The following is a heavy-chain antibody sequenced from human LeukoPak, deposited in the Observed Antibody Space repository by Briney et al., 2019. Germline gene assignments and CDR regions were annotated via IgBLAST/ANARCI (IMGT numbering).Heavy chain of an antibody. CDR1: GYTFTGYY. J-gene: IGHJ4*02. CDR3: APTNDYYYYFDY. CDR2: INPNSGGT. D-gene: IGHD2-8*01. Sequence: ASVKVSCKASGYTFTGYYMHWVRQAPGQGLEWMGWINPNSGGTNYAQKFQGRVTMTRDTSISTAYMELSRLRSDDTAVYYCAPTNDYYYYFDYWGQGTLVTVSS. V-gene: IGHV1-2*02.